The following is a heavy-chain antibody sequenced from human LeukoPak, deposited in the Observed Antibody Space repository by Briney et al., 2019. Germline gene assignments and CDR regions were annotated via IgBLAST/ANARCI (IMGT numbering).Heavy chain of an antibody. Sequence: GGSLRLSCAASRFTFSNSAMSWVRQAPGKGLEWVSVISDSGGFTYYADSVQGRFTISRDNSKNTLSLQMNSLRAEDTAVYCCATRPCTSCRFDYWGQGTLVTVSS. CDR3: ATRPCTSCRFDY. D-gene: IGHD2-2*01. CDR2: ISDSGGFT. V-gene: IGHV3-23*01. CDR1: RFTFSNSA. J-gene: IGHJ4*02.